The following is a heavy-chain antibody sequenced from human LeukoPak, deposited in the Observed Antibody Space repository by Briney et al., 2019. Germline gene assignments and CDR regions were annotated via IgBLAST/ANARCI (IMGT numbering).Heavy chain of an antibody. CDR1: GFTFSSYG. CDR2: ISYDGSNK. V-gene: IGHV3-30*03. D-gene: IGHD1-1*01. J-gene: IGHJ4*02. Sequence: PGGSLRLSCAASGFTFSSYGMLWVRQAPGKGLEWVALISYDGSNKYYADSVKGRFTISRDNSKNTLYLQMNSLRAEDTALYYCGGVRNWNPYYFDYWGQGTLVTVSS. CDR3: GGVRNWNPYYFDY.